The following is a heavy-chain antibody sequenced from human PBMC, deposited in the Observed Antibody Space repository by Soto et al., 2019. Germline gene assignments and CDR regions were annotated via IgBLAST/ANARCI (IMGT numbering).Heavy chain of an antibody. Sequence: SVKVSCKASGGTFSSYAISWVRQAPGQGLEWMGGIIPIFGTANYAQKFQGRVTITADESTSTAYMELSSLRSEDTAVYYCARGYYGYSEGLDGVRDVWGQGTTVTVSS. CDR1: GGTFSSYA. CDR2: IIPIFGTA. V-gene: IGHV1-69*13. J-gene: IGHJ6*02. D-gene: IGHD6-13*01. CDR3: ARGYYGYSEGLDGVRDV.